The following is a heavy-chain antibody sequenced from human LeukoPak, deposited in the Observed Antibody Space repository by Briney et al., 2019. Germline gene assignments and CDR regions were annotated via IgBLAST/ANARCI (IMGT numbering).Heavy chain of an antibody. D-gene: IGHD6-19*01. V-gene: IGHV3-23*01. J-gene: IGHJ4*02. Sequence: PGGSLRLSCTASGFTLSSYAMSWVRQAPGEGLEWVSTISGSADNTNYAEAVKGRFIISRDNSKNTMYLQMNSLRAEDTAVYYCAKQGLGCWGQGTLVAVSS. CDR3: AKQGLGC. CDR1: GFTLSSYA. CDR2: ISGSADNT.